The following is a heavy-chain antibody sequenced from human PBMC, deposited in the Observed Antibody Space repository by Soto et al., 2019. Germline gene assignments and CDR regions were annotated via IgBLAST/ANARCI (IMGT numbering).Heavy chain of an antibody. D-gene: IGHD3-10*01. CDR2: IHHSGGP. CDR1: GGSFSAYY. Sequence: QVQLQQWGAGLLKPSETLSLTCAVYGGSFSAYYWTWIRQSPGKGLEWIGEIHHSGGPKYNPSLKSRVPISADTSKNQFSLELSSVTAADTAVYYCASYGSGSYYNGYYFDYWGQGTLVTVSS. V-gene: IGHV4-34*01. CDR3: ASYGSGSYYNGYYFDY. J-gene: IGHJ4*02.